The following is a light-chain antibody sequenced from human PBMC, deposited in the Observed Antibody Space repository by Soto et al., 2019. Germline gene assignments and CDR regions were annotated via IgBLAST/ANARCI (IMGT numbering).Light chain of an antibody. V-gene: IGKV1-5*03. CDR3: QHYNSYSEA. J-gene: IGKJ1*01. CDR1: QTISSW. Sequence: DIQMTQSPSTLSGSVGDRVTITCRASQTISSWLAWYQQKTGKAPKLMIYKASTLKSGVPSRFSGSGSGTEFTLTISSLQPDDVATYYCQHYNSYSEALGQGTKVDI. CDR2: KAS.